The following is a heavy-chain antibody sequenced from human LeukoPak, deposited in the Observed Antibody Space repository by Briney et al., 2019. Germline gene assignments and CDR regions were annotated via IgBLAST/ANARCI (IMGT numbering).Heavy chain of an antibody. J-gene: IGHJ4*02. D-gene: IGHD3-16*02. CDR2: IYYSGST. Sequence: SETLSLTCTVSGGSISSGDYYWSWIRQPPGKGLEWIGYIYYSGSTYYNPSLKSRVTISVDTSKNQFSLKLSSVTAADTAVYYRARADSLYDYVWGSYRPPYFDYWGQGTLVTVSS. CDR1: GGSISSGDYY. CDR3: ARADSLYDYVWGSYRPPYFDY. V-gene: IGHV4-30-4*01.